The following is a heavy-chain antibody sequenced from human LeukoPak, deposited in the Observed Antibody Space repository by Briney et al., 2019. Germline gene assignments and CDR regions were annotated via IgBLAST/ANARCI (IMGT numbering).Heavy chain of an antibody. Sequence: ASETLSLTCTVSGGSISSYYWSWIRQPPGKGLEWIGYIYYSGSTNYNPSLKSRVTISVDTSKNQFSLKLSSVTAADTAVYYCARAAPTDSSARGAFDIWGQGTMVTVSS. CDR3: ARAAPTDSSARGAFDI. D-gene: IGHD3-22*01. J-gene: IGHJ3*02. CDR2: IYYSGST. V-gene: IGHV4-59*01. CDR1: GGSISSYY.